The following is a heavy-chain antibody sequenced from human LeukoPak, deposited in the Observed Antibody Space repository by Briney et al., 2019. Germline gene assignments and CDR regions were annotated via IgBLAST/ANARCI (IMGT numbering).Heavy chain of an antibody. J-gene: IGHJ4*02. CDR2: ISYDGSNK. Sequence: GRSLRLSCAASGFTFSSYGMHWVRQAPGKGLEWVAVISYDGSNKYYADSVKGRFTISRDNSKNTLYLQMNSLRAEDTAVYYCAKNRGARVRSIDYWGQGTLDTVSS. CDR3: AKNRGARVRSIDY. D-gene: IGHD4-17*01. CDR1: GFTFSSYG. V-gene: IGHV3-30*18.